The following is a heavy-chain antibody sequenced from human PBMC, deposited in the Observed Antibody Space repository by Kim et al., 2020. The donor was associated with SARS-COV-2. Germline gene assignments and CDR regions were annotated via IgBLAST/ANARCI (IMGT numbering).Heavy chain of an antibody. V-gene: IGHV3-9*01. CDR2: ISWSSGII. D-gene: IGHD4-17*01. Sequence: GGSLRLSCAASGFTFGGYAMHWVRQAPGKGLEWVSGISWSSGIIGYVDSVKGRFTISRDNAKNSLYLQMNSLRAEDTALYYCAKDLNRGHYVGAFDIWGQGTMVPVSS. CDR3: AKDLNRGHYVGAFDI. CDR1: GFTFGGYA. J-gene: IGHJ3*02.